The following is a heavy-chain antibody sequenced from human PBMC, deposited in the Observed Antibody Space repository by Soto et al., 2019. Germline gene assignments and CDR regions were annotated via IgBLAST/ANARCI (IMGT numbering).Heavy chain of an antibody. CDR3: ARREGQLAAFDI. CDR2: IYYSGST. J-gene: IGHJ3*02. D-gene: IGHD6-13*01. CDR1: GGSISRYF. Sequence: PSETLSPTCAVSGGSISRYFWSWVRQPPGKGLEWVGYIYYSGSTKYNPSLTSRVTISVDTSKNQFSLKLSSVTAADTAVYYCARREGQLAAFDIWGQGTLVTVSS. V-gene: IGHV4-59*01.